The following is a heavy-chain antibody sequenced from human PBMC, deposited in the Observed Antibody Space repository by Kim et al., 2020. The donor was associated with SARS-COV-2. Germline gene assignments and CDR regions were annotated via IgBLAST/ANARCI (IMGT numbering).Heavy chain of an antibody. CDR1: GFTFSNYG. CDR2: ISYDGSNK. Sequence: GGSLRLSCASSGFTFSNYGMHWVRQAPGKGLEWVAVISYDGSNKYYADSVKGRFTISRDNSKNTLYLQMNRLIAEDTAVYYCAKDYGDFGGMDVWGQGTTVTVSS. V-gene: IGHV3-30*18. J-gene: IGHJ6*02. CDR3: AKDYGDFGGMDV. D-gene: IGHD4-17*01.